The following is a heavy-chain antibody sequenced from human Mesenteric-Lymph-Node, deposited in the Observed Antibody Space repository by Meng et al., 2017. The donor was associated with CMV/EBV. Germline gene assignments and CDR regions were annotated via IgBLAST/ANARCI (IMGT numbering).Heavy chain of an antibody. CDR2: MNPNSTNT. D-gene: IGHD3-9*01. J-gene: IGHJ6*02. CDR1: GYTFSSYD. Sequence: ASVKVSCKTSGYTFSSYDINWIRQATGQGLEWMGWMNPNSTNTGYAQKFHGRVTITGNTSTTTAYMELSSLRSEDTAVYYCARGILTGSYYYYYGMDVWGQGTTVTVSS. CDR3: ARGILTGSYYYYYGMDV. V-gene: IGHV1-8*03.